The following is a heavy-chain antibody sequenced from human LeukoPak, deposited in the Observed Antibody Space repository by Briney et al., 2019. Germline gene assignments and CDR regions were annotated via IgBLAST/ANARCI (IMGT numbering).Heavy chain of an antibody. CDR3: ARGGGSNGWYY. Sequence: GGSLRLSCAASGFTLSSFWMSWVRQAPGKGLEWVANIKQDGTEKYYVDSVKGRFTISRDNAKNSLYLQMNSLRAEDTAVYYCARGGGSNGWYYWGQGTLVTVSS. V-gene: IGHV3-7*01. J-gene: IGHJ4*02. CDR1: GFTLSSFW. D-gene: IGHD6-19*01. CDR2: IKQDGTEK.